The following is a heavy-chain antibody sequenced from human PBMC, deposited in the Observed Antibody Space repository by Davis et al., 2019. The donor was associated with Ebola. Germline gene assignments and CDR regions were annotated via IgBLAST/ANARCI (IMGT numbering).Heavy chain of an antibody. J-gene: IGHJ5*02. D-gene: IGHD3-3*01. CDR3: AGDVERFLEWFTYNWFDP. V-gene: IGHV7-4-1*02. Sequence: AASVKVSCKASGYTFTSYAMNWVRQAPGQGLEWMGWINTNTGNPTYAQGFTGRFVFSLDTSVSTAYLQISSLKAEDTAVYYCAGDVERFLEWFTYNWFDPWGQGTLVTVSS. CDR1: GYTFTSYA. CDR2: INTNTGNP.